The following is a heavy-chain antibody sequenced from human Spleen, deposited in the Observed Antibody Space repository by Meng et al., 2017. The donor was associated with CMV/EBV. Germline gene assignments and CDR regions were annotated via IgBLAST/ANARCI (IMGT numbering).Heavy chain of an antibody. J-gene: IGHJ4*02. CDR2: IYSGGST. D-gene: IGHD1-26*01. CDR1: GFTVSSNY. V-gene: IGHV3-66*02. CDR3: AKCLSGTGSDY. Sequence: GESLKISCAASGFTVSSNYMSWVRQAPGKGLEWVSVIYSGGSTYYADSVKGRFTISRDNSKNTVYLQMNSLRAEDTALYYCAKCLSGTGSDYWGQGTLVTVSS.